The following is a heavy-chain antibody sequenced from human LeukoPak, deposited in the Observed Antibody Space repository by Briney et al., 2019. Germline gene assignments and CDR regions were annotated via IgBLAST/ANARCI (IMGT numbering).Heavy chain of an antibody. J-gene: IGHJ4*02. Sequence: GASVKVSCKASGGTFSSYAISWVRQAPGQGLEWMGGIIPIFGTANYAQKFQGRVTITADESTSTAYMELSSLRSEDTAVYYCVVISSSPHFDYWGQGTLVTVSS. CDR2: IIPIFGTA. V-gene: IGHV1-69*13. CDR1: GGTFSSYA. CDR3: VVISSSPHFDY. D-gene: IGHD6-6*01.